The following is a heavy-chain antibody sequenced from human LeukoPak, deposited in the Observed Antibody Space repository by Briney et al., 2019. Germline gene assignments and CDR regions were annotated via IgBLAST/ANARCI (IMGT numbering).Heavy chain of an antibody. CDR3: AKGRGYSYGSSDF. CDR2: ILGGGDIT. J-gene: IGHJ4*02. CDR1: GFIFSNYA. D-gene: IGHD5-18*01. V-gene: IGHV3-23*01. Sequence: GGSLRLSCTASGFIFSNYAMSWVGQAPGKGLEWVSTILGGGDITYYADSVKGRFTISRDNSKHTLHLQMTSLRVEDTARYYCAKGRGYSYGSSDFWGQGTLVTVSS.